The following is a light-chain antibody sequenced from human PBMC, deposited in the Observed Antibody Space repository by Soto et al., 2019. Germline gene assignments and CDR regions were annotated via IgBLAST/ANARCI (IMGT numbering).Light chain of an antibody. CDR3: QQRSNWPYLT. J-gene: IGKJ4*01. Sequence: EIVLTQSPDTLSLSPGERATLSCRASQSVSGYLGWYQQKPGQAPRLLIYDASNRAYGVPARFRGSGSGTSFTLTIASLQADDFAVYYCQQRSNWPYLTCGGGTGV. CDR2: DAS. V-gene: IGKV3-11*01. CDR1: QSVSGY.